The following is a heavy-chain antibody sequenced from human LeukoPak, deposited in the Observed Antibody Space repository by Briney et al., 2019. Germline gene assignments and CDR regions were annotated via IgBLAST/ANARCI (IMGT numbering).Heavy chain of an antibody. J-gene: IGHJ4*02. CDR3: ARHRRPNSGSYSGY. Sequence: GESLKISCQGSGYSFTNYWIGWVRQMPGKGLEWMGIIYPGDSDTRYSPSFQGQVTISADKSINTAYLQWSSLEASDTAMYYCARHRRPNSGSYSGYWGQGTLVTVSS. CDR2: IYPGDSDT. CDR1: GYSFTNYW. D-gene: IGHD1-26*01. V-gene: IGHV5-51*01.